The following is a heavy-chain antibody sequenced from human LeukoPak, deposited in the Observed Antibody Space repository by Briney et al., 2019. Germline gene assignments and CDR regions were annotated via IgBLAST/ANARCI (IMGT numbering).Heavy chain of an antibody. D-gene: IGHD6-13*01. Sequence: ASVKVSCKASGYIFTVNYIHWVRQAPGQGLEWMGWINPDSGATTYAQKFQGRVTMTRDTSISTAYMELSRLRSDDTAVYYCARDGIYSSWDFDYWGQGTLVTVSS. CDR2: INPDSGAT. J-gene: IGHJ4*02. V-gene: IGHV1-2*02. CDR3: ARDGIYSSWDFDY. CDR1: GYIFTVNY.